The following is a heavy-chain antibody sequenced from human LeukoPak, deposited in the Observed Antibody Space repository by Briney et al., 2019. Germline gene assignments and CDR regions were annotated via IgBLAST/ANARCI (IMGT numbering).Heavy chain of an antibody. CDR1: GESLTTDDSF. CDR2: IHYRGTT. J-gene: IGHJ3*02. Sequence: SETLSLTCSVSGESLTTDDSFWRWIRQFPGKGLGWIGYIHYRGTTNYNPSLKSRLSMTIDMSNDQFSLNLTSVTAADTAIYCGSRDGYINEAFDIWGQGIVVTVSS. CDR3: SRDGYINEAFDI. V-gene: IGHV4-31*03. D-gene: IGHD1-1*01.